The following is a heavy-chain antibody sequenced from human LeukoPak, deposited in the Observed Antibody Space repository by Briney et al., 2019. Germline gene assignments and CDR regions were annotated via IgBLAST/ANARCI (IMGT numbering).Heavy chain of an antibody. J-gene: IGHJ4*02. D-gene: IGHD2-21*01. Sequence: PGGSLRLSCAASGFTFSSYAMSWVRQAPGKGLEWVSAISGSGGSTYYADSVKGRFTISRDNSKHTLYLQMNSLRAEDTAVYYCAKSMGLLYYFDYWGQGTLVTVSS. CDR3: AKSMGLLYYFDY. V-gene: IGHV3-23*01. CDR2: ISGSGGST. CDR1: GFTFSSYA.